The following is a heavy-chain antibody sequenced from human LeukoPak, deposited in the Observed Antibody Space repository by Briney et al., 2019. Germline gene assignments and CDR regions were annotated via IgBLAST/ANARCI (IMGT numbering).Heavy chain of an antibody. CDR1: GGSFSGYY. V-gene: IGHV4-34*01. Sequence: SETLSLTCAVYGGSFSGYYWSWIRQPPGKGLEWIGEINHSGSTNYNPSLKSRVTISVDTSKNQFSLKLSSVTAADTAVYYCAIENVWELRVDYWGQGTLVTVSS. J-gene: IGHJ4*02. CDR3: AIENVWELRVDY. CDR2: INHSGST. D-gene: IGHD4-23*01.